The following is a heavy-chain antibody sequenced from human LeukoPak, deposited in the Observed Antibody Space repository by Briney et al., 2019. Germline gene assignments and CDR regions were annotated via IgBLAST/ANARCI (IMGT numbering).Heavy chain of an antibody. D-gene: IGHD1-26*01. Sequence: GGSLRLSCAASGFTFSSYGMHWVRQAPGKGLEWVAFIRYDGSNKYDADSVKGRFTISRDNSKNTLYLQMNSLRAEDTAVYYCAKDLRRVVGATRQFDYWGQGTLVTVSS. CDR3: AKDLRRVVGATRQFDY. J-gene: IGHJ4*02. V-gene: IGHV3-30*02. CDR2: IRYDGSNK. CDR1: GFTFSSYG.